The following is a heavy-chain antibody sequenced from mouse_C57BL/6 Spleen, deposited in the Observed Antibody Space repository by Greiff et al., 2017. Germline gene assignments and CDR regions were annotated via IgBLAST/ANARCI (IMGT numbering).Heavy chain of an antibody. V-gene: IGHV1-54*01. J-gene: IGHJ4*01. Sequence: QVQLQQSGAELVRPGTSVKVSCKASGYAFTNYLIEWVKQRPGQGLEWIGVINPGSGGTNYNEKFKGKATLTAEKSSSTAYMQLSSLTSEDSAVYFCARDDYDAMDYWGQGTSVTVSS. CDR1: GYAFTNYL. CDR2: INPGSGGT. CDR3: ARDDYDAMDY.